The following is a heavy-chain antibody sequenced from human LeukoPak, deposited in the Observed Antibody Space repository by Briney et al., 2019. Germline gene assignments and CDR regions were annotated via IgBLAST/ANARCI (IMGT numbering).Heavy chain of an antibody. D-gene: IGHD3-22*01. CDR3: ARNLPKYYYDTGFDY. J-gene: IGHJ4*02. Sequence: SETLSLTCAVYGGSFSGYYWSWIRQPPGKGLEWIGEINHSGSTNYNPSLKSRVTMSVDTSKNQFSLKLSSVTAADTAVYYCARNLPKYYYDTGFDYWGQGTLVTVSS. CDR1: GGSFSGYY. CDR2: INHSGST. V-gene: IGHV4-34*01.